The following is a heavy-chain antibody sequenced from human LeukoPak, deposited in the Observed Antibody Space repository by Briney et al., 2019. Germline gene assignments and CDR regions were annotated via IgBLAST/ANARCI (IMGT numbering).Heavy chain of an antibody. D-gene: IGHD5-18*01. CDR1: GGSISTYY. CDR2: IYNSGST. J-gene: IGHJ4*02. Sequence: SETLSLTCTVSGGSISTYYWSWIRQPPGKGLEWIGYIYNSGSTDYNPSLKSRVTISVDTSKNQFSLKLSSVTAADTAVYYCARDRGYSYAFGYWGQGTLVTVSS. V-gene: IGHV4-59*12. CDR3: ARDRGYSYAFGY.